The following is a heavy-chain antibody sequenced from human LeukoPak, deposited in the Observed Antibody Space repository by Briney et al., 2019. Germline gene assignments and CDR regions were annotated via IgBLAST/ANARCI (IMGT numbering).Heavy chain of an antibody. J-gene: IGHJ4*02. CDR1: GGTFSSFA. CDR2: IIPIFGTA. D-gene: IGHD5-12*01. V-gene: IGHV1-69*01. CDR3: ASPSLPVSNGYDSPFVY. Sequence: GASVKVSCKASGGTFSSFAISWVRQAPGQGLEWMGGIIPIFGTANYAPNFQGRVMIIADESTSTAYMELSSLRSEDTAVYYCASPSLPVSNGYDSPFVYWGQGTLVTVSS.